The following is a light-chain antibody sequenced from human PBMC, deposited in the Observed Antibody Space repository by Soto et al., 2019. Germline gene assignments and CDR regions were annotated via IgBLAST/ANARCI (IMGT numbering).Light chain of an antibody. Sequence: EIVLTQSPAILSVSAGERATLSCRASQSISRSLAWYQQKPGQAPRLLISDASTRATGIPARFSGSGSGTEFTLTISSLQSEDFAVYYCQQYNTWPRTFGQGTKVDI. J-gene: IGKJ1*01. CDR2: DAS. CDR1: QSISRS. V-gene: IGKV3-15*01. CDR3: QQYNTWPRT.